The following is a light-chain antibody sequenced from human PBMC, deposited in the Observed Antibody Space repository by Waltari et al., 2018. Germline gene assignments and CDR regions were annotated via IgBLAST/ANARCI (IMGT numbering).Light chain of an antibody. Sequence: QSALTQPRSVSGSPGQSVTISCTGTSRYVGGYNYVSWYQQHPRKAPKLMIYDVSKRPSGVPDRFSGSKSGNTASLTISGLQAEDEADYYCCSYAGSYVVFGGGTKLTVL. CDR1: SRYVGGYNY. CDR2: DVS. V-gene: IGLV2-11*01. J-gene: IGLJ2*01. CDR3: CSYAGSYVV.